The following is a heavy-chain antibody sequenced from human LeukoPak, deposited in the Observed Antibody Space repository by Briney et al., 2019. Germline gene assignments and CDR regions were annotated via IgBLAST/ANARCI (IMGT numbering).Heavy chain of an antibody. CDR1: GGSLSDYF. Sequence: SETLSLTCTVSGGSLSDYFWTWMRQPAGKGLEWIGRMSTSGSTNYNPSLKSRVTMPVNTSKNRFSLELNSVTAADTAVYYCARRYCTSTTCYYGAFDIWGQGTMVTVSS. J-gene: IGHJ3*02. D-gene: IGHD2-8*01. CDR3: ARRYCTSTTCYYGAFDI. V-gene: IGHV4-4*07. CDR2: MSTSGST.